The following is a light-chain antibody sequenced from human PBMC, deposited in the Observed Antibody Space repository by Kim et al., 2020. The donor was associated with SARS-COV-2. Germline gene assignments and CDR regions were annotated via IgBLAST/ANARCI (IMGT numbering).Light chain of an antibody. CDR2: AAS. Sequence: ASVGDRDTITCRASETISNYLHWYQQKPGKAPKLLIYAASSLQSGVPSRFSGSGSGTAFTLTISSLQPDDFATYYCLQSYTTPRTFGQGTKVDIK. J-gene: IGKJ1*01. CDR3: LQSYTTPRT. CDR1: ETISNY. V-gene: IGKV1-39*01.